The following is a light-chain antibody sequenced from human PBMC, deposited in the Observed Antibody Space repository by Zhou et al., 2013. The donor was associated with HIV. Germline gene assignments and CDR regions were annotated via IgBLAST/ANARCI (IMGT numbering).Light chain of an antibody. CDR2: GAS. CDR1: QSISHF. V-gene: IGKV1-39*01. Sequence: DVQMTQSPSSLSASVGDRVTITCRASQSISHFLNWYQQKSGKAPKLLIYGASSLQSGVPSRFSGSGFGTDFTLTINRLHPEDFATYYCQQANRFPQTFGQGTKVEIK. J-gene: IGKJ2*01. CDR3: QQANRFPQT.